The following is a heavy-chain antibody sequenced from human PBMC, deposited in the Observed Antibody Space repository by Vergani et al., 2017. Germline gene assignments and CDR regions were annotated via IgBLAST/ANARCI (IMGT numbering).Heavy chain of an antibody. V-gene: IGHV3-64*04. CDR1: GFTFSSYA. CDR3: ARGYGDYFDY. Sequence: VQLVESGGGLVQPGGSLRLSCSASGFTFSSYAMHWVRQAPGKGLEYVSAISSNGGSTYYADSVKGRFTISRENAKNSLYLQMNSLRAGDTAVYYCARGYGDYFDYWGQGTLVTVSS. D-gene: IGHD4-17*01. J-gene: IGHJ4*02. CDR2: ISSNGGST.